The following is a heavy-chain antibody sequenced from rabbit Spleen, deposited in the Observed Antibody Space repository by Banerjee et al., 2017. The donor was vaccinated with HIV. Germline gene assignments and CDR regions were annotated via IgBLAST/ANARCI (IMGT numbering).Heavy chain of an antibody. CDR2: IYTGSSGST. J-gene: IGHJ6*01. D-gene: IGHD8-1*01. Sequence: QSLEESGGDLVKPGASLTLTCTASGFSFSSSDYMCWVHQAPGKGLEWIACIYTGSSGSTYYASWAKGRFTISKTSSTTVTLQMTSLTAADTATYFCARDTGSSFSSYGMDLWGQGTLVTVS. CDR3: ARDTGSSFSSYGMDL. V-gene: IGHV1S40*01. CDR1: GFSFSSSDY.